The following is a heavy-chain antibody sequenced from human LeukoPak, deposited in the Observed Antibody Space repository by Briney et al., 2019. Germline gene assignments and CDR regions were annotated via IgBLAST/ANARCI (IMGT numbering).Heavy chain of an antibody. J-gene: IGHJ4*02. CDR3: ATLVATTRFDY. D-gene: IGHD5-12*01. V-gene: IGHV3-7*01. Sequence: GGSLRLSCAASGFIISSYWMSWVRQAPGKGLEWVATIKQDGSEKYYVDSVKGRLTISRDNAKNSLYLQMSSLRADDMAVYYCATLVATTRFDYWGQRTLVTVSS. CDR1: GFIISSYW. CDR2: IKQDGSEK.